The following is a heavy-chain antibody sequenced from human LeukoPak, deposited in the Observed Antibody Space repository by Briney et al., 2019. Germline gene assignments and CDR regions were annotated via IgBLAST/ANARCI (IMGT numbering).Heavy chain of an antibody. Sequence: ASVKVSCKASGYAFSSYGLIWVRQAPGQGLEWMGWISAYNGNTNYAQKFQGRLTMTTDTSTSTVYMELRSLRSDDTAVFYCARGPRAVVAGSPLDYWGQGTLVTVSS. CDR1: GYAFSSYG. V-gene: IGHV1-18*01. CDR2: ISAYNGNT. J-gene: IGHJ4*02. CDR3: ARGPRAVVAGSPLDY. D-gene: IGHD6-19*01.